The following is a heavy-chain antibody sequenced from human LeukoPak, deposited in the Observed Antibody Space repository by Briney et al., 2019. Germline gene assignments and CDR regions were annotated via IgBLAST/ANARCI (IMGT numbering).Heavy chain of an antibody. D-gene: IGHD6-13*01. CDR3: ARGVIAAGGNDFDY. Sequence: PSETLSLTCTVSGYSISSGSYWGWVRQFPGKGLECLGSIDHTGSTYYNPSLKSRVTMSVDTSKNQLSLKVISVTAADTAVYYCARGVIAAGGNDFDYWGQGTLVTVSS. V-gene: IGHV4-38-2*02. CDR2: IDHTGST. J-gene: IGHJ4*02. CDR1: GYSISSGSY.